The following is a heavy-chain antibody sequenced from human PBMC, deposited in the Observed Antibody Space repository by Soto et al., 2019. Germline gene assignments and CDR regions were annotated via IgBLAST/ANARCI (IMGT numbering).Heavy chain of an antibody. V-gene: IGHV3-33*01. CDR1: GFTFSSYG. J-gene: IGHJ4*02. CDR2: IGYDGSEK. D-gene: IGHD6-13*01. Sequence: QVQLVESGGGVVQPGRSLRLSCAASGFTFSSYGMHWVRQAPGKGLEWVAVIGYDGSEKYYGDSVKGRFTISRDNSKDTLYLEVNSLRAEDTAVYYWARVEVGGQQLTVDSWGQGTLVIVSS. CDR3: ARVEVGGQQLTVDS.